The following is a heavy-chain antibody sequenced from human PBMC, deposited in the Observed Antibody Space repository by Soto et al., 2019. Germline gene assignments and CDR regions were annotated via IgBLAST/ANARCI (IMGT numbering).Heavy chain of an antibody. CDR1: GYTFTIYY. J-gene: IGHJ4*02. CDR2: INPSDGGA. Sequence: GASVKVSCKASGYTFTIYYIHWIRQAPGQGLEWMGIINPSDGGATYAQKFQGRVTVTRDTSRSTVYMELSSLTSDDTAVYYCARATMVRGVIPYYWGQGTLVTVSS. D-gene: IGHD3-10*01. V-gene: IGHV1-46*01. CDR3: ARATMVRGVIPYY.